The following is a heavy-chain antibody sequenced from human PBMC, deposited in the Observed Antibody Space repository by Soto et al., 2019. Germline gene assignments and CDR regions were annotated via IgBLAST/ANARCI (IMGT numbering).Heavy chain of an antibody. CDR1: GYTYTSYY. D-gene: IGHD1-1*01. CDR3: ARNFPSTTFDP. CDR2: INPSGGST. Sequence: ASVKVSCKASGYTYTSYYMHWVRQAPGQGLEWMGIINPSGGSTSYAQKFQGRVTMTRDTSTSTVYMELSSLRSEDTAVYYCARNFPSTTFDPWGQGTLVTVSS. J-gene: IGHJ5*02. V-gene: IGHV1-46*01.